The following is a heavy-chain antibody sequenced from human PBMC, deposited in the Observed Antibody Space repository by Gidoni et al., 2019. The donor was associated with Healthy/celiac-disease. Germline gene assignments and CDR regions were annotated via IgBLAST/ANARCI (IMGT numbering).Heavy chain of an antibody. CDR2: IYYNGST. D-gene: IGHD2-15*01. CDR1: GVSISSYY. Sequence: QVQLQESGPGLVKPSETLSLTCTVSGVSISSYYWSWIRQPPGKGLEWIGSIYYNGSTNYNPSLKSRVTISVDTSKNQFSLKLSSVTAADTAVYYCARVEFYCSGGSCYPTYFDYWGQGTLVTVSS. V-gene: IGHV4-59*01. J-gene: IGHJ4*02. CDR3: ARVEFYCSGGSCYPTYFDY.